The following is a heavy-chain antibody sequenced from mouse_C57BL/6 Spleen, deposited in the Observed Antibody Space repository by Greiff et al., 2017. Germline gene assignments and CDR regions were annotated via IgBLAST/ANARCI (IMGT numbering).Heavy chain of an antibody. J-gene: IGHJ3*01. Sequence: QVQLQQPGAELVMPGASVKLSCKASGYTFTSYWMHWVKQRPGQGLEWIGEIDPSDSYTNYNQKFKGKSTLTVDTSSSTAYMQLSSLTSEDSAVYYCARGIYYDYETWFAYWGQGTLVTVSA. CDR1: GYTFTSYW. CDR2: IDPSDSYT. V-gene: IGHV1-69*01. CDR3: ARGIYYDYETWFAY. D-gene: IGHD2-4*01.